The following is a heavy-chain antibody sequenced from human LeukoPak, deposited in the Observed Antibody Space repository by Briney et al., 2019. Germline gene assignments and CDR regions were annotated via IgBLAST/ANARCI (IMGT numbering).Heavy chain of an antibody. J-gene: IGHJ5*02. V-gene: IGHV3-21*01. CDR3: ARETIAAAGKGFDP. Sequence: GGSLRLSCAASGFTFISYSMNWVRQAPGKGLEWVSSISSSSSYIYYADSVKGRFTISRDNAKKSLYLQMNSLRAEDTAVYYCARETIAAAGKGFDPWGQGTLVTVSS. CDR2: ISSSSSYI. D-gene: IGHD6-13*01. CDR1: GFTFISYS.